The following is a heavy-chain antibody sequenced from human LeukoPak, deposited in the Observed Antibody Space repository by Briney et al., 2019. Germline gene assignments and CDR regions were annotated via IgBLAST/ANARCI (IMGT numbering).Heavy chain of an antibody. Sequence: GRSLRLSCAASGFAFDDQAMHWVRQVPGRGLEWVSGISWNSGSIGYGESVKGRFTISRDNAKNSLYLQMNSLRAEDTAVYYCARELELRGGLIDYWGQGTLVTVSS. CDR1: GFAFDDQA. CDR3: ARELELRGGLIDY. V-gene: IGHV3-9*01. CDR2: ISWNSGSI. D-gene: IGHD1-7*01. J-gene: IGHJ4*02.